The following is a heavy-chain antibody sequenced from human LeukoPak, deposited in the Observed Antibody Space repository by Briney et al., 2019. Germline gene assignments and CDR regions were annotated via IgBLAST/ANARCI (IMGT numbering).Heavy chain of an antibody. J-gene: IGHJ4*02. D-gene: IGHD6-19*01. CDR2: INQDGSEK. V-gene: IGHV3-7*01. CDR1: GFTFSSYW. Sequence: GGSLRLSCAASGFTFSSYWMTWVRQAPGKGLEWVANINQDGSEKYYVDSVKGRFTISRDNSKNTLYLQMNSLRAEDTAVYYCARALAVAGTDFDYWGQGTLVTVSS. CDR3: ARALAVAGTDFDY.